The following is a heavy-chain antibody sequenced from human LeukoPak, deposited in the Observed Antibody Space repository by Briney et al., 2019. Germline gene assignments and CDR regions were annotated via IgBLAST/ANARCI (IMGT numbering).Heavy chain of an antibody. V-gene: IGHV1-69*05. CDR1: GGTFSSYA. CDR2: IIPIFGTA. Sequence: ASVKVSCKASGGTFSSYAISSVRHAPGQGLEWMGGIIPIFGTANYAQKFQGRVTITTYESTSTAYMELSSLRSEDTAVYYCASPRVGATHFDYWGQGTLVTVSS. CDR3: ASPRVGATHFDY. J-gene: IGHJ4*02. D-gene: IGHD1-26*01.